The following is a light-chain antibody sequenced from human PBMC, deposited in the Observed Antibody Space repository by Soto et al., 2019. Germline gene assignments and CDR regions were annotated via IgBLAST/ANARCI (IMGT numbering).Light chain of an antibody. V-gene: IGKV3-20*01. CDR2: GAS. CDR1: QNVANNY. Sequence: IVLTQSPGTLSFSPGERATLSCRASQNVANNYLAWFRQKPGQTPRLLIYGASSRAAGIPDRFSGSGSGTDFTLTISRLEPEDFAVFYCQQYNNWPRATFGGGTKVEIX. CDR3: QQYNNWPRAT. J-gene: IGKJ4*01.